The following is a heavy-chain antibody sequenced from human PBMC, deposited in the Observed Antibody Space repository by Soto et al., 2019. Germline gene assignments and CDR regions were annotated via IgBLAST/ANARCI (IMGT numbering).Heavy chain of an antibody. CDR3: ARPHCSGGSCYFDY. CDR1: GGSISSSSYY. V-gene: IGHV4-39*02. Sequence: QLQLQESGPGLVKPSETLSLTCTVSGGSISSSSYYWGWIRQPPGKGLERIGSIYYSVSTYYNPSLKGRVTIAVDTPKNHFSLKLSSVTAADTAVYYCARPHCSGGSCYFDYWGQGTLVTVSS. CDR2: IYYSVST. D-gene: IGHD2-15*01. J-gene: IGHJ4*02.